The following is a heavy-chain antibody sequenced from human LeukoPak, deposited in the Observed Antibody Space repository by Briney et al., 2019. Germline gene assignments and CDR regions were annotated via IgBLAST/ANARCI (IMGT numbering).Heavy chain of an antibody. J-gene: IGHJ4*02. Sequence: PGGSLRLSCVASGFSFNNYRMTWVRQAPGKGLEWVANIKQDGSEKQYVDSVKGRFAISRDNAKKSLYLQINTLRAEDTAVYYCARDLDYWGQGTLVTVSS. CDR3: ARDLDY. CDR1: GFSFNNYR. CDR2: IKQDGSEK. V-gene: IGHV3-7*03.